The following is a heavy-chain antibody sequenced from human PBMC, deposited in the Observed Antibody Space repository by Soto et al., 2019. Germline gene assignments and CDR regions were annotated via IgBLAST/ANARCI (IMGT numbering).Heavy chain of an antibody. CDR1: GFSLSTSGVG. J-gene: IGHJ5*02. CDR3: AHEGYCSSTSCRADWFDP. D-gene: IGHD2-2*01. CDR2: IYWDDDK. V-gene: IGHV2-5*02. Sequence: QITLKESGPTLVKPTQTLTLTCTFSGFSLSTSGVGVGWIRQPPGKALEWLALIYWDDDKRYSPSLKSRLTITKDTSKNQVVLTSTNMDPVDTATYYCAHEGYCSSTSCRADWFDPWGQGTLVTVSS.